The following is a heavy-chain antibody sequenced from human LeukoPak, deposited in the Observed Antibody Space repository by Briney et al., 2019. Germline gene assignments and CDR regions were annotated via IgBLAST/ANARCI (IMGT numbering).Heavy chain of an antibody. D-gene: IGHD3-3*01. V-gene: IGHV4-39*07. CDR1: GGSISSSNYY. CDR3: ARETYSDFWSGYPDY. J-gene: IGHJ4*02. Sequence: SETLSLTCTVSGGSISSSNYYWGWIRQPPGKGLEWIGSIFYSGSTYYNPSLKSRVTISVDTSKNQFSLKLSSVTAADTAVYYCARETYSDFWSGYPDYWGQGTLVTVSS. CDR2: IFYSGST.